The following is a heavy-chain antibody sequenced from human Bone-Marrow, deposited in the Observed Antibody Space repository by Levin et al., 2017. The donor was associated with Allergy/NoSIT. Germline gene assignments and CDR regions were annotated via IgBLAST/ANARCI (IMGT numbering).Heavy chain of an antibody. CDR3: AKGAGYCIGKSCFQADYFDN. CDR2: ISYDGNSK. CDR1: GFNFSING. Sequence: GGSLRLSCAGSGFNFSINGMHWVRQAPGKGLEWVALISYDGNSKFYTDSVKGRFTISRDNSQNTLYLQMSSLRPEDTAIYFCAKGAGYCIGKSCFQADYFDNWGQGTLVTVSS. J-gene: IGHJ4*02. V-gene: IGHV3-30*18. D-gene: IGHD2-15*01.